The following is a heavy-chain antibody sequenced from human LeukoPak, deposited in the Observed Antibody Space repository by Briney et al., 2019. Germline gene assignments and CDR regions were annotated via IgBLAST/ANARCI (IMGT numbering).Heavy chain of an antibody. V-gene: IGHV3-23*01. CDR2: ISGSGGST. CDR1: GFTFSSYA. J-gene: IGHJ3*01. Sequence: PGGSLRLSCAAPGFTFSSYAMSWVRQAPGKGLEWVSAISGSGGSTYYADSVKGRFTISRGNSKNTLYLQMNSLRAEDTAVYYCAKAGSYCGGDCYAGDAFDVWGQVIMVSVSS. CDR3: AKAGSYCGGDCYAGDAFDV. D-gene: IGHD2-21*02.